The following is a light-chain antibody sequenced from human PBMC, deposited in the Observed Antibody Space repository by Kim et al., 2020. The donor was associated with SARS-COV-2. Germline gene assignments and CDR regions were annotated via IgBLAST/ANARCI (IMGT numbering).Light chain of an antibody. Sequence: GGTVTLTCGSTTGSVTRNHYAFWVQQRPGQAPRTLIYDTNKRQSWTPSRFSGSLRGGEAALTLSGAQPEDEADYYCLLYYSGARVFGGGTQLTVL. V-gene: IGLV7-46*01. J-gene: IGLJ3*02. CDR2: DTN. CDR1: TGSVTRNHY. CDR3: LLYYSGARV.